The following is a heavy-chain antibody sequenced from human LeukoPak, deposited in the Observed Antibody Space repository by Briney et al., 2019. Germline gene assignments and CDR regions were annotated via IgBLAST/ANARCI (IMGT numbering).Heavy chain of an antibody. CDR2: IWYDGINK. J-gene: IGHJ3*02. Sequence: GGSLRLSCAASGFTFDSHGMHWVRQAPGKGLEWVAVIWYDGINKYYADSVKGRFTISRDNSKNTLYLQMNTLSAEDTAVYYCARDLFRSGPDAFDIWGQGTMVTVSS. CDR3: ARDLFRSGPDAFDI. D-gene: IGHD2-15*01. V-gene: IGHV3-33*01. CDR1: GFTFDSHG.